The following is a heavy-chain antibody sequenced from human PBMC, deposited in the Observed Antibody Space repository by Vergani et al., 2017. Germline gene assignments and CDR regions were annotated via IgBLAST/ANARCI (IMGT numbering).Heavy chain of an antibody. CDR1: GFTFSSYS. V-gene: IGHV3-48*01. Sequence: VQLVESGGGVVQPGRSLRLSCAASGFTFSSYSMNWVRQAPGKGLEWVSYISSSSSTIYYADSVKGRFTISRDNAKNSLYLQMNSLRAEDTAMYYCARGTNSGWYYSWGQGTLVTVSS. CDR2: ISSSSSTI. J-gene: IGHJ5*02. CDR3: ARGTNSGWYYS. D-gene: IGHD6-19*01.